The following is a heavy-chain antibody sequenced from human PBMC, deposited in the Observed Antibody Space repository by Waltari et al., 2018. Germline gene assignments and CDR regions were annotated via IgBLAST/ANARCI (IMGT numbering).Heavy chain of an antibody. V-gene: IGHV4-4*02. CDR1: GGSISRRNW. D-gene: IGHD1-1*01. Sequence: QVQLQESGPGLVKPSGTLSLTCAVSGGSISRRNWWCWVRQPPGKGLAWIGEIYHSGGTNYNPALKSRVTIAVDKSKNQVSLKLSSVTVADTAVYYCASGDRNDNIFDIWGQGTMVTVSS. J-gene: IGHJ3*02. CDR2: IYHSGGT. CDR3: ASGDRNDNIFDI.